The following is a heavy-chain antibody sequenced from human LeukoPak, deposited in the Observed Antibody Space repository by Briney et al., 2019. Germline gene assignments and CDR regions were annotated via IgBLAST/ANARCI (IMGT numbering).Heavy chain of an antibody. Sequence: VGSLRLSCAASGFTFSSYSMNWVRQAPGKGLEWVSSISSSSSYIYYADSVKGRFTISRDDAKNSLYLQMNSLRAEDTAVYYCAREDWPPYCSGGSCYSRYFDLWGRGTLVTVSS. J-gene: IGHJ2*01. CDR1: GFTFSSYS. CDR3: AREDWPPYCSGGSCYSRYFDL. V-gene: IGHV3-21*01. CDR2: ISSSSSYI. D-gene: IGHD2-15*01.